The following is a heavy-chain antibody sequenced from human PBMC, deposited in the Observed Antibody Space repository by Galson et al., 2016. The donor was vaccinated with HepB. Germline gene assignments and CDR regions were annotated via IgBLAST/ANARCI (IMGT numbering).Heavy chain of an antibody. D-gene: IGHD3-9*01. J-gene: IGHJ4*02. CDR3: ARDPMRFAFDL. CDR2: INPDGSQT. Sequence: LRLSCAASGFTFRTSWMSWVRQPPGKGPEWVANINPDGSQTYYVDSVKDRFNISKDNAKNSLYLRMNSLRADDTAVYYCARDPMRFAFDLWGQGTLVTVSS. CDR1: GFTFRTSW. V-gene: IGHV3-7*01.